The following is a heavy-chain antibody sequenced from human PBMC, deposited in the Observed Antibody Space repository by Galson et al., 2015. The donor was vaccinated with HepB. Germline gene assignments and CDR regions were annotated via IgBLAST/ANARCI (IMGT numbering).Heavy chain of an antibody. CDR3: ARDLPIVGATRWFDP. V-gene: IGHV1-2*06. CDR2: INPNSGGT. D-gene: IGHD1-26*01. CDR1: GYTFTGYY. J-gene: IGHJ5*02. Sequence: SCKASGYTFTGYYMHWVRQAPGQGLEWMGRINPNSGGTNYAQKFQGRVTMTRDTSISTAYMELSRLRSDDTAVYYCARDLPIVGATRWFDPWGQGTLVTVSS.